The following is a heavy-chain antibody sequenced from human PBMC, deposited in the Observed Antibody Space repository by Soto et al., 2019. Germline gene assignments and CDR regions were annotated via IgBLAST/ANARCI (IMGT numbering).Heavy chain of an antibody. CDR2: ISFDGVNQ. Sequence: GGSLRLSCAASGFTFNYFAFHWVRQAPGKGLEWLSVISFDGVNQFYADSVKGRFTISRDDSKNTLYLHINGLRAEDTGVYYCAREFGPTAAWGQGTLVTVSS. D-gene: IGHD3-10*01. J-gene: IGHJ4*02. CDR1: GFTFNYFA. CDR3: AREFGPTAA. V-gene: IGHV3-30*03.